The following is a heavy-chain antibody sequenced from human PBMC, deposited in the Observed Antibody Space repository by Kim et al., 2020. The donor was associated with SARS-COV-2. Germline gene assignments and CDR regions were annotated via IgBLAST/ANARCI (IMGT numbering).Heavy chain of an antibody. Sequence: GGSLRLSCAASGFTFSSYWMSWVRQAPGKGLEWVANIKQDGSEKYYVDSVKGRFTISRDNAKNSLYLQMNSLRAEDTAVYYCAGSSIAARPWWFDPWGQGTLVTVSS. J-gene: IGHJ5*02. D-gene: IGHD6-6*01. V-gene: IGHV3-7*01. CDR3: AGSSIAARPWWFDP. CDR1: GFTFSSYW. CDR2: IKQDGSEK.